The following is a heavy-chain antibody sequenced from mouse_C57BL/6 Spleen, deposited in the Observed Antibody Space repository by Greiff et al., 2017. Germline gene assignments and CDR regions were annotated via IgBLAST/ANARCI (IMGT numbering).Heavy chain of an antibody. CDR2: INPSNGGT. Sequence: QVQLQQPGTELVKPGASVTLSCKASGYTFTSYWMHWVKQRPGQGLEWIGNINPSNGGTNYNEMFKSMAKRTVNKASSTAYTQLSSLTAEDSAVYYCELRASDYWGQGTTLTVSS. D-gene: IGHD2-4*01. V-gene: IGHV1-53*01. CDR1: GYTFTSYW. J-gene: IGHJ2*01. CDR3: ELRASDY.